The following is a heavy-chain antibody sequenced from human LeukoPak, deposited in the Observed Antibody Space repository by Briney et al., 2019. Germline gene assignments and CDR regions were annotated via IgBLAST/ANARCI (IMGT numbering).Heavy chain of an antibody. CDR1: GYTLTELS. CDR3: ATGRWELDYYYYMDV. D-gene: IGHD1-26*01. V-gene: IGHV1-24*01. CDR2: FDPEDGET. J-gene: IGHJ6*03. Sequence: ASVKVSCKVSGYTLTELSMHRVRQAPGKGLEWMGGFDPEDGETIYAQKFQGRVTMTEDTSTDTAYMELSSLRSEDTAVYYCATGRWELDYYYYMDVWGKGTTVTVSS.